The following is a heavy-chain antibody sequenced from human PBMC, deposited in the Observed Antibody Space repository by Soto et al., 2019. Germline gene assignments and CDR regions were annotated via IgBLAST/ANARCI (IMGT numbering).Heavy chain of an antibody. V-gene: IGHV3-23*01. D-gene: IGHD2-15*01. CDR3: ARRSPSWAFDI. Sequence: EVQLLESGGGLVQPGGSLRLSCAVSGFTFSNYAMSWVRQAPGKGLEWVSAVSGSGSSTYYADSVKGRFTISRDNSKNTRYLQMNSLRAEDTAVYYCARRSPSWAFDIWGQGTMVTVSS. CDR2: VSGSGSST. CDR1: GFTFSNYA. J-gene: IGHJ3*02.